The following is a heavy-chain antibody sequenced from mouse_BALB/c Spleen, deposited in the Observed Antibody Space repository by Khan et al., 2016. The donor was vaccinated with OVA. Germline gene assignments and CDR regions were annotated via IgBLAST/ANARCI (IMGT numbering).Heavy chain of an antibody. Sequence: EVELVESGGDLVKPGGSLKLSCAASGFTFSSYTMSWVRQTPEKRLEWVATISSGGSYTYYPDSVKGRFTISRDTAKKTLYLQMSSLKSEDTATYYCTRDGNYAHWYFDVWGAGTTVTVSS. D-gene: IGHD2-1*01. CDR3: TRDGNYAHWYFDV. J-gene: IGHJ1*01. CDR1: GFTFSSYT. V-gene: IGHV5-6-4*01. CDR2: ISSGGSYT.